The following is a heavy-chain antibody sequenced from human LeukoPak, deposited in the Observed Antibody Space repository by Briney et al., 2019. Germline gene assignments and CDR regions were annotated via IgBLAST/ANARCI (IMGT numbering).Heavy chain of an antibody. D-gene: IGHD2-21*01. CDR2: INPSGGST. J-gene: IGHJ4*02. V-gene: IGHV1-46*01. Sequence: ASVKVSCKASGYTFTSYYMHWVRQAPGQGLEWMGIINPSGGSTSYAQKFQGRVTMTRDMSTSTVYMELSSLRSEDTAVYYCARAPVTSCRGAYCYPFDYWGQGTLVTVSS. CDR1: GYTFTSYY. CDR3: ARAPVTSCRGAYCYPFDY.